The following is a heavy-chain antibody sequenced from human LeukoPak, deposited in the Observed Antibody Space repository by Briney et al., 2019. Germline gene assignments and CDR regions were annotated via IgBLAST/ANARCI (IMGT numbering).Heavy chain of an antibody. CDR3: AREQRGGLSGNLGGLFASYYTYYYMDV. V-gene: IGHV1-46*01. Sequence: ASVKVSCKASGYTFTMYQIHWVRQAPGQGLEWMGMINPSDGATTYAQRFQGRVTLIRDMSTTTVYMDLHSLRFEETTVYFFAREQRGGLSGNLGGLFASYYTYYYMDVWGRGTTVTVSS. D-gene: IGHD1-26*01. CDR1: GYTFTMYQ. J-gene: IGHJ6*03. CDR2: INPSDGAT.